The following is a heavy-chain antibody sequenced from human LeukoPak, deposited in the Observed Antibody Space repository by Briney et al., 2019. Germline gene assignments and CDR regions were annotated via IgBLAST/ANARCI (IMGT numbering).Heavy chain of an antibody. D-gene: IGHD3-22*01. V-gene: IGHV3-23*01. J-gene: IGHJ4*02. CDR1: GFTFSSYA. CDR3: AKSHYYDSSGYYPPLDY. Sequence: GGSLRLSCAASGFTFSSYAMSWVRQAPGKGLEWVSAISGSGGSTYYADSVKGRFTISSDNSKNTLYLQMNSLRAEDTAVYYCAKSHYYDSSGYYPPLDYWGREPWSPSPQ. CDR2: ISGSGGST.